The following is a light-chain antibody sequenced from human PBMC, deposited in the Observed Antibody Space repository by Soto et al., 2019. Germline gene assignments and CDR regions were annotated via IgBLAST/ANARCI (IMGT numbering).Light chain of an antibody. CDR3: QQYGSSPQT. Sequence: EIVLTQSPGTLSLSPGERATLSCRASQSISSGYLAWYQQKPGQAPRLLIYGAFNRATGIPDRFSGSGSGTDFTLTISRLEPEDFAVYYCQQYGSSPQTFGQGTRWIS. V-gene: IGKV3-20*01. CDR1: QSISSGY. CDR2: GAF. J-gene: IGKJ1*01.